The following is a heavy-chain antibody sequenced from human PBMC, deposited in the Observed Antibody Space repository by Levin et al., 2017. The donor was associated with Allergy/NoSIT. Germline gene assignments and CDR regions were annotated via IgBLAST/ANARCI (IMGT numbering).Heavy chain of an antibody. CDR1: GYTFTGYY. D-gene: IGHD4-17*01. Sequence: GESLKISCKASGYTFTGYYMHWVRQAPGQGLEWMGRINPNSGGTNYAQKFQGRVTMTRDTSISTAYMELSRLRSDDTAVYYCARVAYGDYDYWGQGTLVTVSS. CDR3: ARVAYGDYDY. CDR2: INPNSGGT. J-gene: IGHJ4*02. V-gene: IGHV1-2*06.